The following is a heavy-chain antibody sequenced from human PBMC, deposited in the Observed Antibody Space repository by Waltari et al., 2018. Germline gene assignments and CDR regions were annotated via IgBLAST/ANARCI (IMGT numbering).Heavy chain of an antibody. Sequence: QVQLVQSGAEGKKPGASVKVSCKASGYPFSDYGLRWVRQAPGQGLEWMGWISGNNGHTNHAQKFQGRLIMTEDTSATTVYMELTYLTSDDTAVYYCARERHRLMEEGYLMALDPWGQGTLVTVSS. CDR3: ARERHRLMEEGYLMALDP. V-gene: IGHV1-18*01. J-gene: IGHJ5*02. CDR1: GYPFSDYG. CDR2: ISGNNGHT. D-gene: IGHD3-3*01.